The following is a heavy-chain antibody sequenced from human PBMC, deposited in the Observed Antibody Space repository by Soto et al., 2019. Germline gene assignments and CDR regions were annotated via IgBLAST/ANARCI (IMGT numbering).Heavy chain of an antibody. V-gene: IGHV4-59*01. CDR1: SGSISSYY. Sequence: QVQLQESGPRLMKPSETLSLTCTVASGSISSYYWSWLRQPPGKGLEWIGYVYYSGNTNYNSSLNSRVTISIDPSKNQFSLTLNSVTAADTAVYYCARTPFYYFGLGTDLDYFDFWDQGALVTVSS. J-gene: IGHJ4*02. D-gene: IGHD3-10*01. CDR2: VYYSGNT. CDR3: ARTPFYYFGLGTDLDYFDF.